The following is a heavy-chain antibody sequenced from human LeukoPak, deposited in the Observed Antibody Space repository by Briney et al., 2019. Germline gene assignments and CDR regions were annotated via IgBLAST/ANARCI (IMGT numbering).Heavy chain of an antibody. CDR1: GASIGGYY. CDR3: ARHRGLGFDY. CDR2: ISYIGST. V-gene: IGHV4-59*08. D-gene: IGHD6-19*01. J-gene: IGHJ4*02. Sequence: SETLSLTCTVSGASIGGYYWSWIRQPPGKGLEWIGYISYIGSTNYNPSLKSRVTISVDTSKNQFSLKLSSVTAADTAVYYCARHRGLGFDYWGQGTLVTVSS.